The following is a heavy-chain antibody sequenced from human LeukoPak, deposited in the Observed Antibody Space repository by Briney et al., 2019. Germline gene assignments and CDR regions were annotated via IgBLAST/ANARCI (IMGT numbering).Heavy chain of an antibody. CDR1: GGTFSSYA. V-gene: IGHV1-69*05. CDR3: VRDRGSGWYVEGDY. D-gene: IGHD6-19*01. CDR2: IIPIFGTA. Sequence: SVKVSCKASGGTFSSYAIRWVRQAPGQGLEWMGRIIPIFGTANYAQKFQGRVTITTDESTSTAYMELSSLRSEDTAVYYCVRDRGSGWYVEGDYWGQGTLVTVSS. J-gene: IGHJ4*02.